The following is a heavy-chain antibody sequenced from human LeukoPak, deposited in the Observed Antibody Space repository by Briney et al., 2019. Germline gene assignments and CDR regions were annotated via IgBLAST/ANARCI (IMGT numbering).Heavy chain of an antibody. J-gene: IGHJ2*01. CDR1: GGAISTEY. V-gene: IGHV4-59*01. Sequence: PSETLSLTCTVSGGAISTEYWSWIRQPPGKGLQWIGYIYYSGTTNHSPSLKSRVTMSVDTTKNQFSLKLTSVTAADTAVYYCARGPTSEYEPLTWYFDLWGRGTLVTVSS. CDR3: ARGPTSEYEPLTWYFDL. CDR2: IYYSGTT. D-gene: IGHD6-6*01.